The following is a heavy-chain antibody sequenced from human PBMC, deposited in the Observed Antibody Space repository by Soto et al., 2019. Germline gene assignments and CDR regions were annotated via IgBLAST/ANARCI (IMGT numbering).Heavy chain of an antibody. V-gene: IGHV3-30*18. D-gene: IGHD7-27*01. CDR1: GFSFPRFG. CDR3: AKGRGEMNWANYYGLDV. CDR2: ITYEGSQI. J-gene: IGHJ6*02. Sequence: QAQLVESGGGVVQPGRSLRLSCAASGFSFPRFGMHWVRQAPGKGLEWVALITYEGSQIYYADAVKGRFTISRDNGDNTLSLQMDNLRTEDTATYFCAKGRGEMNWANYYGLDVWGQGTTVTVSS.